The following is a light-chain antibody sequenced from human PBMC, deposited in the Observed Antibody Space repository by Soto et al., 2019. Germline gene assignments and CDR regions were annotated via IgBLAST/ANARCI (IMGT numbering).Light chain of an antibody. CDR3: QQYCRVQIT. CDR1: QSISSW. Sequence: IQMDHSASTVSSSVGDRSSIARRASQSISSWLAWYQQKPGKAPKLLIYKASSLESGVPSRFSGRGSGPEFTLSRSSLQPDDSAIYHCQQYCRVQITCRGGTKVDIK. J-gene: IGKJ4*02. V-gene: IGKV1-5*03. CDR2: KAS.